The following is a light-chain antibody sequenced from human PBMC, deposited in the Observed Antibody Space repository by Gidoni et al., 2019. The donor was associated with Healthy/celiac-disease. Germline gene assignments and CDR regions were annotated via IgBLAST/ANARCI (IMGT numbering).Light chain of an antibody. Sequence: DIVMTQSPDSLDVSLGERATIHCKSSQSVLYSSNNKNYLAWYQQKPGQPPKLLIYWASTRESGVPDRFSGSGSGTDFTLTISSLQAEDVAVYYCQQYYSTPWTFGQGTKVEIK. V-gene: IGKV4-1*01. CDR2: WAS. CDR3: QQYYSTPWT. J-gene: IGKJ1*01. CDR1: QSVLYSSNNKNY.